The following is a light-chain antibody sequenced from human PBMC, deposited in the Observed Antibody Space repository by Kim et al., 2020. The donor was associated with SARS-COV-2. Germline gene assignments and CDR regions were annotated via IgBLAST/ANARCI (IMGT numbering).Light chain of an antibody. J-gene: IGLJ3*02. CDR3: AAWDDSLSGWV. V-gene: IGLV1-47*02. Sequence: QSVLTQPPSASGTPGQRVTIYCSGSSSNIGSNYVYWYQQLPGTAPKLLIYSNNQRPSGVPDRFSGSKSGTSASLAISGLRSEDEADYYCAAWDDSLSGWVFGGGTQLTVL. CDR1: SSNIGSNY. CDR2: SNN.